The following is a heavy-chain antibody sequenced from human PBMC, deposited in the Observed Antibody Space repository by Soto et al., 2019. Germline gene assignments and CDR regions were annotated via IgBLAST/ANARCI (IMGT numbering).Heavy chain of an antibody. V-gene: IGHV3-43*01. CDR1: GFTFDDYT. CDR3: AKDRSGEATPGYYYYGMDV. D-gene: IGHD6-19*01. J-gene: IGHJ6*02. CDR2: ISWDGGST. Sequence: GGSLRLSCAASGFTFDDYTMHWVRQAPGKGLEWVSLISWDGGSTYYADSVKGRFTISRDNSKNSLYLQMNSLRTEDTALYYCAKDRSGEATPGYYYYGMDVWGQGTTVTVSS.